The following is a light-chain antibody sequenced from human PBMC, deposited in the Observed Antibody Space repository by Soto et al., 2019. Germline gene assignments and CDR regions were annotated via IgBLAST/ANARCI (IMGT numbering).Light chain of an antibody. V-gene: IGLV8-61*01. CDR2: STS. Sequence: QTVVTQEPSFSVSPGGTVTLTCGLSSGSVSTNSYPSWYQQTPGQAPRTLIYSTSTRSSGVPDRFSGSILGNKAALTITGAQADDESDYYCVLYMGSGAWVFGGGTKVTVL. CDR3: VLYMGSGAWV. CDR1: SGSVSTNSY. J-gene: IGLJ3*02.